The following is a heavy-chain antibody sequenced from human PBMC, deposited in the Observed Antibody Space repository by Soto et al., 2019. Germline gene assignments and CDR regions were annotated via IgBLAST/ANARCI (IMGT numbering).Heavy chain of an antibody. CDR3: ARERSGGSCYDY. CDR1: GFTFSSYG. CDR2: IWYDGSNK. J-gene: IGHJ4*02. D-gene: IGHD2-15*01. Sequence: GGSLRLCCAASGFTFSSYGMHWVRQAPGKGLEWVAVIWYDGSNKYYADSVKGRFTISRDNSKNTLYLQMNSLRAEDTAVYYCARERSGGSCYDYWGQGTLVTVSS. V-gene: IGHV3-33*01.